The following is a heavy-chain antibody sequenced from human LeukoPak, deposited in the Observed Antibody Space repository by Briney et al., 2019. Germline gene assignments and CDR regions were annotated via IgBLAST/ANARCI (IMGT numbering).Heavy chain of an antibody. CDR1: GGSISSGSYY. CDR2: IYTSGST. D-gene: IGHD2-2*01. V-gene: IGHV4-61*02. Sequence: SETLSLTCTVSGGSISSGSYYWSWIPQPAGKGLEWIGRIYTSGSTNYNPSLKSRDTISVDTSKNQSPLKLSSVTAADTAVYYCARDLSCSSTSCYGYYYYYYMDVWGKGTTVTVSS. J-gene: IGHJ6*03. CDR3: ARDLSCSSTSCYGYYYYYYMDV.